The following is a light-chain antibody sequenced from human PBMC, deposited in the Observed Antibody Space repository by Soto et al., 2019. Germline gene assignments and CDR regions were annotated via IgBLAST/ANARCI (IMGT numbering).Light chain of an antibody. J-gene: IGLJ2*01. CDR1: SSDVGGYNY. V-gene: IGLV2-8*01. CDR3: NSYGGTNNYVV. Sequence: QSALTQPPSASGSPGQSVTISCTGTSSDVGGYNYVSWYRQHPGKAPQLIIYDVNKRPSGVPDRFSSSKSGNTASLTVSGLQAEDEADYFCNSYGGTNNYVVFGGGTKVTVL. CDR2: DVN.